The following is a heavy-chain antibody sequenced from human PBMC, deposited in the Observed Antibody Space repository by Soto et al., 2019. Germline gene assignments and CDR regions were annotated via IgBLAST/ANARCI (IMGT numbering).Heavy chain of an antibody. Sequence: ETLSLTCTVSGGSISSYYWSWIRQPPGKGLEWIGYIYYSGSTNYNPSLKSRVTISVDTSKNQFSLKLSSVTAADTAVYYCARGRDGYNLADYWGQGTLVTVSS. V-gene: IGHV4-59*01. D-gene: IGHD5-12*01. CDR2: IYYSGST. CDR1: GGSISSYY. CDR3: ARGRDGYNLADY. J-gene: IGHJ4*02.